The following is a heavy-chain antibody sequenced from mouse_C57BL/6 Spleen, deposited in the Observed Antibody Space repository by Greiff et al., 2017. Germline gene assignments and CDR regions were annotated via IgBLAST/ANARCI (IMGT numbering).Heavy chain of an antibody. CDR3: ARDPSYYYGSSNYFDY. CDR1: GYTFTSYW. Sequence: QVQLQQPGAELVKPGASVKLSCKASGYTFTSYWMHWVKQRPGQGLEWIGMIHPNSGSTNYNEKFKSKATLTVDKSSSTAYMQLSSLTSEDSAVYYGARDPSYYYGSSNYFDYWGQGTTLTVSS. CDR2: IHPNSGST. D-gene: IGHD1-1*01. V-gene: IGHV1-64*01. J-gene: IGHJ2*01.